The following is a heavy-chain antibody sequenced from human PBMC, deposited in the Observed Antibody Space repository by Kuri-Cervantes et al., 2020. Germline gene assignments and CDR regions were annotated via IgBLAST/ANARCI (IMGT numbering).Heavy chain of an antibody. CDR3: ARPGYSSSWYEFIYYYGMDV. Sequence: GGSLRLSCAASGFTFSSYWMSWVRQAPGKGLEWVANIKQDGSEKYYVDSVKGRFTISRDNAKNSLYPQMNSLRAEDTAVYYCARPGYSSSWYEFIYYYGMDVWGQGTTVTVSS. J-gene: IGHJ6*02. CDR1: GFTFSSYW. D-gene: IGHD6-13*01. V-gene: IGHV3-7*01. CDR2: IKQDGSEK.